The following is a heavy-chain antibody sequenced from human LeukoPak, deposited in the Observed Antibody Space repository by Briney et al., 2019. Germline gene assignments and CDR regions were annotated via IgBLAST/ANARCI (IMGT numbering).Heavy chain of an antibody. J-gene: IGHJ3*02. CDR3: ARLVVAATEDAFDI. Sequence: GASVKVSCKASGGTFSSYAISWVRQAPGQGLEWMGRIIPILGIANYAQKFQGRVTITADKSTSTAYMELSSLRSEDTAVYYCARLVVAATEDAFDIWGRGTMVTVSS. D-gene: IGHD2-15*01. CDR1: GGTFSSYA. V-gene: IGHV1-69*04. CDR2: IIPILGIA.